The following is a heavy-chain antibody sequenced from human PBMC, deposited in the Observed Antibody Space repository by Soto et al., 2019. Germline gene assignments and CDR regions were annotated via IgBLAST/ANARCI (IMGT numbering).Heavy chain of an antibody. CDR3: ARDLSSSSWYSPYYYYYMDV. V-gene: IGHV1-46*03. Sequence: ASVKVSCKSSGYTFTSYYMHWVRQAPGQGLEWMGIINPSGGIRSYAQKFQGRVTMTRDTSTRTVYMELSSLRSEDTAVYYCARDLSSSSWYSPYYYYYMDVWGKGTTVTVSS. CDR2: INPSGGIR. CDR1: GYTFTSYY. D-gene: IGHD6-13*01. J-gene: IGHJ6*03.